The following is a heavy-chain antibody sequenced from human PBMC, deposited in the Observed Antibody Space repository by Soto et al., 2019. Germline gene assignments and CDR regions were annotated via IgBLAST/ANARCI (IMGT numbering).Heavy chain of an antibody. CDR1: GYTFTEFG. Sequence: QVQLVQPGAEVKKPGASLKVSCQASGYTFTEFGITWVRQAPGQGLAWVGWISTYNGNTNYAQNLQGRVTMTTDTSTNTAYMELRSLRSDDTAVYYCARYGYSSGWYLGTGMDVWGQGTPVTVSS. J-gene: IGHJ6*02. D-gene: IGHD6-19*01. CDR2: ISTYNGNT. V-gene: IGHV1-18*04. CDR3: ARYGYSSGWYLGTGMDV.